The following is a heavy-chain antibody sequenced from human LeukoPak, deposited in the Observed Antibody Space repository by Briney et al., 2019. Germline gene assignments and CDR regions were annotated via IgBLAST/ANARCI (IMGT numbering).Heavy chain of an antibody. J-gene: IGHJ6*02. CDR3: ARDVVVVAARGRHGYYGMDV. CDR2: ISYDGSNK. Sequence: PGRSLRLSCAASGFTFSSYGMHWVRQAPGKGLEWVAVISYDGSNKYYADSVKGRFTISRDNSKNTLYLQMNSLRAEDTAVYYCARDVVVVAARGRHGYYGMDVWGQGTTVTVSS. V-gene: IGHV3-30*03. CDR1: GFTFSSYG. D-gene: IGHD2-15*01.